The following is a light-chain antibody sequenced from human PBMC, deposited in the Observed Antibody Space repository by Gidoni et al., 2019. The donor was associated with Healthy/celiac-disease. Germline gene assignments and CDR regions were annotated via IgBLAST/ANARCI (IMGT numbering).Light chain of an antibody. CDR3: QQYGSSPMWT. Sequence: EIVLTQSPRTLSLSPGERATLSCRASQSASSSYLAWYQQKPGQAPRLLIYGASSRATGIPDRFSGSGSGTDFTLTISRLEPEDFAVYYCQQYGSSPMWTFGQGTKVEIK. CDR1: QSASSSY. V-gene: IGKV3-20*01. CDR2: GAS. J-gene: IGKJ1*01.